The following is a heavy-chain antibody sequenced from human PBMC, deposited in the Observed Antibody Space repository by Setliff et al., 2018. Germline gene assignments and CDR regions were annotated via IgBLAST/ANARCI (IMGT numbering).Heavy chain of an antibody. Sequence: ASVKVSCKASGYTFRNYAFAWVRQAPGQGLEWVGWISVYSGDTNYAQKFQGRVTLTTDTSTSTAYVELRSLTSDDSAFYYCARAPSVELVTIRTNSWFTYWGQGTLVTVSS. CDR1: GYTFRNYA. CDR3: ARAPSVELVTIRTNSWFTY. CDR2: ISVYSGDT. J-gene: IGHJ4*02. V-gene: IGHV1-18*01. D-gene: IGHD5-18*01.